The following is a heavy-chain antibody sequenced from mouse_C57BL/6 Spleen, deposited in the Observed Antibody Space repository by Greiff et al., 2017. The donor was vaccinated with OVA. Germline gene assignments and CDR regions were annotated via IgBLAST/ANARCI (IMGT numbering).Heavy chain of an antibody. Sequence: QVQLQQPGAELVKPGASVKMSCKASGYTFTSYWITWVKQRPGQGLEWIGDIYPGSGSTNYNEKFKSKATLTVDTSSSTAYMQLSSLTSEDSAVYYCARSTRNYYDSSVYAMDYWGQGTSVTVSS. CDR2: IYPGSGST. CDR1: GYTFTSYW. J-gene: IGHJ4*01. CDR3: ARSTRNYYDSSVYAMDY. V-gene: IGHV1-55*01. D-gene: IGHD1-1*01.